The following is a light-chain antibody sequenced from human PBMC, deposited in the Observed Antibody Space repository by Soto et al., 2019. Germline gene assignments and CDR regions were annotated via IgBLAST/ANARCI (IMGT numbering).Light chain of an antibody. CDR3: QQYNSYSRT. J-gene: IGKJ1*01. Sequence: DIQMTQSPSTLSASVGDSDTITCRASQSISNWLAWYQQKPGKAPKLLIYDASSLESGVSLRFSGSGSGTEFTLTISSLQPDDFATYYCQQYNSYSRTFGQGTKVDIK. CDR1: QSISNW. CDR2: DAS. V-gene: IGKV1-5*01.